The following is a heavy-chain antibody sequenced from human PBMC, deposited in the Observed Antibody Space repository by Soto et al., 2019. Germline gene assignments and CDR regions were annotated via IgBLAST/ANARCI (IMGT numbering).Heavy chain of an antibody. CDR2: LIPIFGTA. CDR1: GVTFSSYA. Sequence: ASVKVSCKASGVTFSSYAISWVRPAPVQGLEWMGGLIPIFGTANYAQKFQGRVTITADESTSTAYMELSSLRSEDTAVYYCARVPPSIAAPPHFDYWGQGTLVTVSS. J-gene: IGHJ4*02. D-gene: IGHD6-6*01. V-gene: IGHV1-69*13. CDR3: ARVPPSIAAPPHFDY.